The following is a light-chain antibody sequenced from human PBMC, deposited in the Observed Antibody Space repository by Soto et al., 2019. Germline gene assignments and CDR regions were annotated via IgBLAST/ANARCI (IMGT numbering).Light chain of an antibody. Sequence: QSVLTQPPSVSAAPGQKVTISCSGSSSNIGNNYVSWYQQLPGTAPKLLIYENNKRPSGIPDRFSGSKSGTSATLGITGLQTGAEADYYCGTWDSSLSAVVFGGGTKLTVL. CDR3: GTWDSSLSAVV. V-gene: IGLV1-51*02. J-gene: IGLJ2*01. CDR1: SSNIGNNY. CDR2: ENN.